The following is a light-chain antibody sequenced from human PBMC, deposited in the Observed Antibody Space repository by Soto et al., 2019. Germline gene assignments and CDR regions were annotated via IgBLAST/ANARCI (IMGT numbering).Light chain of an antibody. V-gene: IGKV3-11*01. CDR2: GAS. CDR3: LQHGISHIT. CDR1: RSVGSS. J-gene: IGKJ5*01. Sequence: EIVLTQSPATLSLSPGDRATLSCRASRSVGSSLAWYQQKPGQAPRLLIYGASNRATGIPDRFSGSGSGTDFTLTISRLEPEDFAVYYCLQHGISHITFGQGTRLEIK.